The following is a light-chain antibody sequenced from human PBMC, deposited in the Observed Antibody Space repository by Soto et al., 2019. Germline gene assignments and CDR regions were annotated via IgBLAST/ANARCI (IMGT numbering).Light chain of an antibody. CDR3: SSYAGSNV. CDR2: EVS. CDR1: SSDVGGYNY. V-gene: IGLV2-8*01. J-gene: IGLJ1*01. Sequence: QSALTQPPSASGSPGQSVTISCTGTSSDVGGYNYVSWYQQHPGKAPKLMIYEVSMRPSGVPDRFSGSKSGNTASLTVSGLQAEDEADYYCSSYAGSNVFGTGTKVTVL.